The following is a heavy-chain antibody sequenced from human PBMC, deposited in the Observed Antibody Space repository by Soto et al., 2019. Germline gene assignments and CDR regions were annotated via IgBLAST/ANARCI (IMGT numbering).Heavy chain of an antibody. V-gene: IGHV1-58*01. Sequence: SVEVSCKASGFTFADSAVQWVRQARGQSLEWIGRIIVDSGNTKSAEKFTERVSMSWDMSTSTAFMELRSLSSDDTAVYYCATANNTRPFDYWGLGTLVTVSS. CDR3: ATANNTRPFDY. CDR1: GFTFADSA. J-gene: IGHJ4*02. CDR2: IIVDSGNT. D-gene: IGHD1-26*01.